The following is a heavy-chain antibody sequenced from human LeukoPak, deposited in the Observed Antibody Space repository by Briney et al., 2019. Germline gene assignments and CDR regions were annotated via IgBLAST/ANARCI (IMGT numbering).Heavy chain of an antibody. CDR2: IKQDGSEK. Sequence: GGSLRLSCAASGFTFSSYWMSWVRQAPGRGLEWVANIKQDGSEKYYVDSVKGRFTISRDNAKNSLYLQMNSLRAEDTAVYYCARETNGDYADFYDYWGQGTLVTVSS. CDR3: ARETNGDYADFYDY. J-gene: IGHJ4*02. D-gene: IGHD4-17*01. V-gene: IGHV3-7*01. CDR1: GFTFSSYW.